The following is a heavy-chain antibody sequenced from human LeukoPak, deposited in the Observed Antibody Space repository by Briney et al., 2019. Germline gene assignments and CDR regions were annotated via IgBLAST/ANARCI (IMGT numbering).Heavy chain of an antibody. CDR2: INPSGGST. D-gene: IGHD3-22*01. CDR1: GYTFTSYY. J-gene: IGHJ3*02. Sequence: ASVKVPCKASGYTFTSYYMHWVRQAPGQGLEWMGIINPSGGSTSYAQKFQGRVTMTRDTSTSTVYMELSSLRSEDTAVYYCARAYYDSSGYYWYGGAFDIWGQGTMVTVSS. CDR3: ARAYYDSSGYYWYGGAFDI. V-gene: IGHV1-46*03.